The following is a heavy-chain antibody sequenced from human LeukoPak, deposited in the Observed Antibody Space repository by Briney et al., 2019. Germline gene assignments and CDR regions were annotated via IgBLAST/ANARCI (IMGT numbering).Heavy chain of an antibody. V-gene: IGHV4-34*01. J-gene: IGHJ4*02. D-gene: IGHD6-19*01. CDR1: GGSFSGYY. Sequence: SETLSLTCAVYGGSFSGYYWSWIRQPPGKGLEWIGEINHSGSTNYNPSLKSRVTISVDTSKNQFSLKLSSVTAADTAVYYCADPGSSGWYGGFDYWGQGTLVTVSS. CDR3: ADPGSSGWYGGFDY. CDR2: INHSGST.